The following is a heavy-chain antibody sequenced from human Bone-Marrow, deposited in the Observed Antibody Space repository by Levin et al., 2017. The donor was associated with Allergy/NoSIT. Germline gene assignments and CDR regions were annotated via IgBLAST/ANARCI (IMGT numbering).Heavy chain of an antibody. CDR2: INWNGGST. V-gene: IGHV3-20*01. CDR1: GFTFDDYG. Sequence: GGSLRLSCAASGFTFDDYGMSWVRQAPGKGLEWVSGINWNGGSTGYADSVKGRFTISRDNAKNSLYLQMNSLRAEDTALYHCARELGGNYGDYGFDYWGQGTLVTVSS. J-gene: IGHJ4*02. CDR3: ARELGGNYGDYGFDY. D-gene: IGHD4-17*01.